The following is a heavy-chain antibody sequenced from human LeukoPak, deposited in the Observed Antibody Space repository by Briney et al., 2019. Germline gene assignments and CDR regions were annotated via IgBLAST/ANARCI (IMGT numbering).Heavy chain of an antibody. Sequence: SLRLSCAASGFTFSSYGMHWVRQAPGKGLEWVAVISYDGSNKYYADSVKGRFTISRDNSKNTLYLQMNSLSAEDTAVYYCAKDPGYVVIIPTFDYWGQGTLVTASS. CDR1: GFTFSSYG. CDR3: AKDPGYVVIIPTFDY. V-gene: IGHV3-30*18. CDR2: ISYDGSNK. J-gene: IGHJ4*02. D-gene: IGHD5-12*01.